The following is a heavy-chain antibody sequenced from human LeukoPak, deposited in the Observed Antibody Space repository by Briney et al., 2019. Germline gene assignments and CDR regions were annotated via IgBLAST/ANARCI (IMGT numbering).Heavy chain of an antibody. V-gene: IGHV3-7*01. CDR2: IKQDGSEK. CDR1: GFTFSSYW. CDR3: AREFGYSSGWKNTFFDY. Sequence: TGGSLRLSCAASGFTFSSYWMSWVRQAPGKGLEWVANIKQDGSEKYYVDSVKGRFTISRDNAKNSLYLQMNSLRAEDTAVYYCAREFGYSSGWKNTFFDYWGQGTLVTVSS. J-gene: IGHJ4*02. D-gene: IGHD6-19*01.